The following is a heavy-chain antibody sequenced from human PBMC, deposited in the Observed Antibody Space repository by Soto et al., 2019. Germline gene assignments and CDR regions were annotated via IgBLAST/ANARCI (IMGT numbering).Heavy chain of an antibody. CDR1: GFICSSYD. CDR2: ILVDGRT. CDR3: AKATATGGGAFDI. J-gene: IGHJ3*02. Sequence: GSLRLSCAASGFICSSYDMSWVRQAPGKGLEWVSTILVDGRTFYVDSVKGRFTISRDSSQNTVYLQMNSLTAGDTALYYCAKATATGGGAFDICGQGNLVTVSS. V-gene: IGHV3-23*01. D-gene: IGHD2-8*02.